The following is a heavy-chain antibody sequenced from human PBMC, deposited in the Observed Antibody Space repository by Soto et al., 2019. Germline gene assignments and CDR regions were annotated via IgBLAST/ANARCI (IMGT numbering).Heavy chain of an antibody. D-gene: IGHD1-7*01. V-gene: IGHV3-33*03. CDR1: GFTISTHG. Sequence: QAQLVESGGGVVQPGTSLRLSCAASGFTISTHGMHWVRQAPGKGLEWLANIWYDGSNKFYAESVKGRFSISKDNSKHTLYLQVSSLRAEETAVYYCAAATTWNFHFPYWGQGTQVTVSS. CDR3: AAATTWNFHFPY. CDR2: IWYDGSNK. J-gene: IGHJ4*02.